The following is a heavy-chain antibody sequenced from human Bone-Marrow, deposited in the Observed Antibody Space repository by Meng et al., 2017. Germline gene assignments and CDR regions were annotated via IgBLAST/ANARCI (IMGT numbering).Heavy chain of an antibody. CDR2: INPSGGST. CDR1: GYTFTSYY. J-gene: IGHJ4*02. V-gene: IGHV1-46*01. CDR3: ARGDSGRYYAPPIDY. Sequence: ASVKVSCKASGYTFTSYYMHWVRQAPGQGLEWMGIINPSGGSTSYAQKFQGRVTMTRDTSTSTVYMELSSLRSEDTAVYYCARGDSGRYYAPPIDYWGQGTLVTVSS. D-gene: IGHD1-26*01.